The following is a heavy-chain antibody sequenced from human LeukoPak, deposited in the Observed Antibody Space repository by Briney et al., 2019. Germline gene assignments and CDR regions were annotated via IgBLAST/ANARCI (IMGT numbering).Heavy chain of an antibody. Sequence: GGSLRLSCAASGFTFSSYEMNWVRQAPGKGLEWVSYISSSGSTIYYADSVKGRFTISRDNAKNSLYLQMNSLRAEDTAVYYCARDVRYYYDSSGCYGIDYWGQGTLVTVSS. CDR2: ISSSGSTI. CDR3: ARDVRYYYDSSGCYGIDY. D-gene: IGHD3-22*01. V-gene: IGHV3-48*03. J-gene: IGHJ4*02. CDR1: GFTFSSYE.